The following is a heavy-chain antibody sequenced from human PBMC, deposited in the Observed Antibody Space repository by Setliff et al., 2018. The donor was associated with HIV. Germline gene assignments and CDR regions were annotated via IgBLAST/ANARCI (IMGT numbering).Heavy chain of an antibody. CDR1: GGSISDSDFY. Sequence: SETLSLTCTVSGGSISDSDFYWSWIRQHPGKALEWIGYIHHSGSTFYSPSLKSRVTISIDTSKSQFSLKLSSVTAADTALYYCARVFGVVTPHWYFDLWGRGTLVTVSS. CDR2: IHHSGST. D-gene: IGHD3-3*01. CDR3: ARVFGVVTPHWYFDL. V-gene: IGHV4-31*03. J-gene: IGHJ2*01.